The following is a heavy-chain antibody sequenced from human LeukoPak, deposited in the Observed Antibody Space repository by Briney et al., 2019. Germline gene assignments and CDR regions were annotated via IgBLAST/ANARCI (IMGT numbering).Heavy chain of an antibody. D-gene: IGHD6-13*01. Sequence: KHGESLKISCRASGYSFATYWIGWVRQMPGKGLEWMGVIFPADSDARYSPSFQGQVTISADKSITTAYLQWSSLKASDTAIYYCASVYSSTSWDYWGQGTLVTVSS. CDR2: IFPADSDA. CDR1: GYSFATYW. J-gene: IGHJ4*02. V-gene: IGHV5-51*01. CDR3: ASVYSSTSWDY.